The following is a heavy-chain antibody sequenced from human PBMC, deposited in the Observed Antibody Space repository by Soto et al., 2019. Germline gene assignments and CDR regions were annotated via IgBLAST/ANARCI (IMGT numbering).Heavy chain of an antibody. CDR1: GFTFSSYA. D-gene: IGHD3-16*02. Sequence: GGSLRLSCAASGFTFSSYAMSWVRQAPGKGLEWVSAISGSGGSTYYTDSVKGRFTISRDNSKNTLYLQMNSLRAEDTAVYYCAKALDGLYDYFWGSYREEIDDAFNIWGQGTMVTVSS. CDR3: AKALDGLYDYFWGSYREEIDDAFNI. CDR2: ISGSGGST. J-gene: IGHJ3*02. V-gene: IGHV3-23*01.